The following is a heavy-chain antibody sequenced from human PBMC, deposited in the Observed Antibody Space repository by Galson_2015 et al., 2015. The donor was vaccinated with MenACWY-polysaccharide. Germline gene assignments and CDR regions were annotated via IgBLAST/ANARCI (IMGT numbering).Heavy chain of an antibody. V-gene: IGHV3-7*03. Sequence: SLRLSCAASGFTLSGYWMAWVRQAPGKGPEWVANINGDGSRINYVDSVKGRFTISRDNAQNSLFLQMNSLRVEDTALYYCARDDNPYCGGDCNSDAFDIWGQGTTVIVSS. D-gene: IGHD2-21*02. CDR1: GFTLSGYW. CDR3: ARDDNPYCGGDCNSDAFDI. CDR2: INGDGSRI. J-gene: IGHJ3*02.